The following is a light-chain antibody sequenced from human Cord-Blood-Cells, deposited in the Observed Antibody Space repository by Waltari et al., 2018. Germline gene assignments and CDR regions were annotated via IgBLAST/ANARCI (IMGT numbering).Light chain of an antibody. J-gene: IGLJ1*01. V-gene: IGLV2-8*01. CDR2: EVS. CDR1: SSDVRGYNT. CDR3: SSYAGSNNYV. Sequence: QSALTQPPPASGSPAPSVTISCTGPSSDVRGYNTSSWYQQHPGKAPKLLIYEVSTRPSGVPDRFSGSKSGNTASLTVSGLQAEDEADYYCSSYAGSNNYVFGTGTKVTVL.